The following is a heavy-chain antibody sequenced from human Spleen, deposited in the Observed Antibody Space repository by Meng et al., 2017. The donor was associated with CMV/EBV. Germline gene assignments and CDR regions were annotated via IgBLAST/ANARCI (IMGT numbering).Heavy chain of an antibody. CDR1: GYSFANYW. D-gene: IGHD3-10*01. CDR2: IYPGDSDT. J-gene: IGHJ1*01. CDR3: ARSSGTYYKTIFDH. V-gene: IGHV5-51*01. Sequence: GGSLRLSCKGSGYSFANYWIGWVRQMPGKGLEWMGIIYPGDSDTKYSPSFQGQVTISADKSISTAYLQWSSLKASDTAMYYCARSSGTYYKTIFDHWGQGALVTVSS.